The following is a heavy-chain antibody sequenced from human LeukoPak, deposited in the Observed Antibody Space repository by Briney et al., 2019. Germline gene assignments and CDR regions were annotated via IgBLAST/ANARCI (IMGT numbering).Heavy chain of an antibody. CDR2: IIPIFGTV. CDR1: GYTFTSYG. Sequence: GASVKVSCKASGYTFTSYGISWVRQAPGQGLEWMGGIIPIFGTVNYAQKFQGRVTITADESTSTAYMELSSLRSEDTAVYYCARDRQNSSGWYRNYYYYMDVWGKGTTVTISS. CDR3: ARDRQNSSGWYRNYYYYMDV. J-gene: IGHJ6*03. V-gene: IGHV1-69*13. D-gene: IGHD6-19*01.